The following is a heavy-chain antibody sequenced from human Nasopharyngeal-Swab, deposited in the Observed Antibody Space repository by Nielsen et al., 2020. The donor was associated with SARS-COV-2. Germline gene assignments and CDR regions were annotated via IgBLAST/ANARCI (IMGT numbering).Heavy chain of an antibody. Sequence: GESLKISCAASGFTFSDYYMSWIRQAPGKGLEWDSYISSSGSTIYYADSVKGRFTISRDNAKNSLYLQMNSLRAEDTAVYYCATLYGSGIYAGYYYYYGMDVWGQGTTVTVSS. CDR2: ISSSGSTI. D-gene: IGHD3-10*01. CDR1: GFTFSDYY. V-gene: IGHV3-11*04. J-gene: IGHJ6*02. CDR3: ATLYGSGIYAGYYYYYGMDV.